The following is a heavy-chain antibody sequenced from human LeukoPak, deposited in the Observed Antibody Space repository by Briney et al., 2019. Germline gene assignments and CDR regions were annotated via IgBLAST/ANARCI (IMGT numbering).Heavy chain of an antibody. D-gene: IGHD1-1*01. Sequence: SETLSLTCTVSGGSITNYWRSWLRQPPGRGLEWIGYIYYSGSTTNYNPSLRGRATISVDESKNQFSLRLRSVTAADAAVYYCARVGDWNDLVYWGQGTLVSVSS. V-gene: IGHV4-59*01. CDR3: ARVGDWNDLVY. CDR2: IYYSGSTT. CDR1: GGSITNYW. J-gene: IGHJ4*02.